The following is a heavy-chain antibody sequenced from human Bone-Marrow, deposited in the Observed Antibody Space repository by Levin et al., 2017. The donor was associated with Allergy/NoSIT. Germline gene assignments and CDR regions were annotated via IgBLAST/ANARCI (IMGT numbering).Heavy chain of an antibody. CDR1: GFTFSRYS. J-gene: IGHJ4*02. V-gene: IGHV3-21*01. CDR2: ISSSSSHI. CDR3: ARDLKYSGYDPYYFDY. D-gene: IGHD5-12*01. Sequence: TGGSLRLSCAASGFTFSRYSMNWVRQAPGKGLEWLAAISSSSSHIYYADSVKGRFIISRDNSNNSLYLQMNSLRAEDTAVYYCARDLKYSGYDPYYFDYWGQGTLVTVSS.